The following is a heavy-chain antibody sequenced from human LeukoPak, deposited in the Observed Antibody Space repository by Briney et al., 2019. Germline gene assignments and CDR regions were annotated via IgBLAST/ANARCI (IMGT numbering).Heavy chain of an antibody. V-gene: IGHV3-74*03. D-gene: IGHD3-3*01. CDR3: TKSDWFDP. Sequence: PGGSLRLSRAASGSSFRNYWMHWVRQAPGKGLVWVSRIKSDGSITLYADSVKGRFTISRDNAKDTLYLQMNSLRAEDTAVYYCTKSDWFDPWGQGTLVIVSS. J-gene: IGHJ5*02. CDR2: IKSDGSIT. CDR1: GSSFRNYW.